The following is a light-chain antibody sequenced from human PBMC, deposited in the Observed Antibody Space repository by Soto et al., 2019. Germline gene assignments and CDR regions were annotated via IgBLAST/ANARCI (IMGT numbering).Light chain of an antibody. V-gene: IGKV1-5*01. Sequence: IQMTQSPSTXSXXGXXXXXXXXLASQSISSWLAWYQQKPGRAPKLLIYDASSLESGVPSRFSGSGSATEFTLTISSLQPDDFATYYCQQLNSYPLTFGGGTMV. J-gene: IGKJ4*01. CDR3: QQLNSYPLT. CDR2: DAS. CDR1: QSISSW.